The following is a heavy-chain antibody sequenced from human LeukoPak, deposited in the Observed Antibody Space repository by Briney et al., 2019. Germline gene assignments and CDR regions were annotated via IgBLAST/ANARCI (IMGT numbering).Heavy chain of an antibody. CDR1: GFTFSSYW. Sequence: GGSLRLSCAASGFTFSSYWMSWVRQAPGKGREGVANIKQDGSEKYYVDSVKGRFNISRDNAKNSLSLQMNSLRAEQTAVYYCARDIAVVVAATYYNSYGMDVWGQGTTVTVSS. J-gene: IGHJ6*02. CDR2: IKQDGSEK. CDR3: ARDIAVVVAATYYNSYGMDV. D-gene: IGHD2-15*01. V-gene: IGHV3-7*01.